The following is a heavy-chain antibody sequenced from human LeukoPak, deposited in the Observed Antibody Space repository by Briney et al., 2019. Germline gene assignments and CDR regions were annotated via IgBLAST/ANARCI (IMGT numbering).Heavy chain of an antibody. CDR2: IYYSKNT. Sequence: SETLSLTCTVSGGSISSSSAYWGWIRQPPGKGLEWIGSIYYSKNTYYNPSLKSRVAISADTSKNQFSLTLGSVSATDTAVYYCVSPRGFSYGYFDYWGQGTLVTVSS. CDR3: VSPRGFSYGYFDY. CDR1: GGSISSSSAY. D-gene: IGHD5-18*01. V-gene: IGHV4-39*01. J-gene: IGHJ4*02.